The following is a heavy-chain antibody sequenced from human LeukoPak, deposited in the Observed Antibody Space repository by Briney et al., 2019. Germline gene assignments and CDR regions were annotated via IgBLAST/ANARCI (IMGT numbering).Heavy chain of an antibody. J-gene: IGHJ6*02. Sequence: ASVKVSCKASAYPFTIYDINWVRQATGQGLEWMGWMNPNSGGTVYAQKFQGRVSMTRDTSISTAYMELSSLRSEDTAVYYCARGSIITFGGVRHYGMDVWGQGTTVTVPS. V-gene: IGHV1-8*01. CDR3: ARGSIITFGGVRHYGMDV. CDR1: AYPFTIYD. CDR2: MNPNSGGT. D-gene: IGHD3-16*01.